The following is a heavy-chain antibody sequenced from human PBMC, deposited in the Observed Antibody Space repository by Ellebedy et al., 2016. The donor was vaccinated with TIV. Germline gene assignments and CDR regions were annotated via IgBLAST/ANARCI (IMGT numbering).Heavy chain of an antibody. CDR3: ARHISSGWPLDAFDI. CDR1: GYTFTNYA. V-gene: IGHV1-18*01. CDR2: ISAYNTNT. Sequence: AASVNVSCKASGYTFTNYAISWVRQAPGQGLEGMGWISAYNTNTNYAQKLQGRVTMTTDTSTSTVHMELRRLRSDDTAVYYCARHISSGWPLDAFDIWGQGTMVTVSS. D-gene: IGHD6-19*01. J-gene: IGHJ3*02.